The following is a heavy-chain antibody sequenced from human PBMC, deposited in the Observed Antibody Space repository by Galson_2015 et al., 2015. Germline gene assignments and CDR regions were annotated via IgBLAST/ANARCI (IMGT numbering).Heavy chain of an antibody. J-gene: IGHJ4*02. CDR2: ISSSSSYI. CDR3: AKDRGSSGSYKAFDY. V-gene: IGHV3-21*04. CDR1: GFTFSSYS. D-gene: IGHD1-26*01. Sequence: SLRLSCAASGFTFSSYSMNWVRQAPGKGLEWVSSISSSSSYIYYADSVKGRFSISRDNSKSTLNLQMNSLRVEDTAVYYCAKDRGSSGSYKAFDYWGQGTLVTVSS.